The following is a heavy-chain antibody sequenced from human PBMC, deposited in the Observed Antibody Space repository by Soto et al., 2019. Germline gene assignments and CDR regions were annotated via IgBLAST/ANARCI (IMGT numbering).Heavy chain of an antibody. J-gene: IGHJ6*02. CDR3: AKSDFYYYYGMDV. Sequence: GGSLRLSCASSGFTFSSYAMRSVRQAPGKGLEWVSAISGSGGSTYYADSVKGRFTISRDNSKNTLYLQMNSLRAEDTAVYYCAKSDFYYYYGMDVWGQGTTVTVSS. V-gene: IGHV3-23*01. CDR1: GFTFSSYA. D-gene: IGHD2-21*02. CDR2: ISGSGGST.